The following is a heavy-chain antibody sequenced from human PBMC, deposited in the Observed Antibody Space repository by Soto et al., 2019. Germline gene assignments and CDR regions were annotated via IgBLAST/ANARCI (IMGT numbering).Heavy chain of an antibody. Sequence: EVQLVESGGGLVQPGRSLRLSCAASGFTFDDYAMHWVRQVPGKGLEWVSGINWNSGSIGYGDSVKGRFAISRDNAKNSLHLQMNSLSAEDSAFYYCVKDEGINWDSGDFRHWGQGTLVTVSS. CDR3: VKDEGINWDSGDFRH. D-gene: IGHD1-1*01. V-gene: IGHV3-9*01. CDR1: GFTFDDYA. CDR2: INWNSGSI. J-gene: IGHJ1*01.